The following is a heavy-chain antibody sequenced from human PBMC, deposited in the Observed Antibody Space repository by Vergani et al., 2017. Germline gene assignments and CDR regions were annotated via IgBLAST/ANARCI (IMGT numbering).Heavy chain of an antibody. CDR3: ARTRSPIAMIRQFEQ. CDR2: ITRGSKSI. V-gene: IGHV3-21*01. D-gene: IGHD5-18*01. J-gene: IGHJ4*02. CDR1: GFDFTNSA. Sequence: EVQLLESGGGVVKPGGSLTISCATSGFDFTNSAMSWIRQAPGRGLQWVSSITRGSKSIYYADSVKGRFTITRDDVKKSLLLRMNNLKVDDTAIYYCARTRSPIAMIRQFEQWGQGTLVTVSS.